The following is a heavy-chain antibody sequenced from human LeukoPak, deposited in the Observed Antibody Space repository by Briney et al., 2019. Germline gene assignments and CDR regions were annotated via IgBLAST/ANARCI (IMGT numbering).Heavy chain of an antibody. J-gene: IGHJ3*02. CDR3: ARAPRQSPVAGSAFDI. D-gene: IGHD6-19*01. CDR1: GYSFTTYW. Sequence: KSGESLKISCKGSGYSFTTYWIGWVRQMPGKGLEWMGIIYPGDSDTKYSPSFQGQVTISADKSITTAYLQWSSLKASDTAMYYCARAPRQSPVAGSAFDIWGQGTMVTVSS. V-gene: IGHV5-51*01. CDR2: IYPGDSDT.